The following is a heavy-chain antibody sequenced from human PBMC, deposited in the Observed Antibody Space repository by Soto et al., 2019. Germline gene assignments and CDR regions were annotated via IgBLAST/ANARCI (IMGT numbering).Heavy chain of an antibody. D-gene: IGHD6-13*01. Sequence: SETLSLTCAVSGGSISSGGYSWSWIRQPPGKGLEWIGYIYHSGSTYYNPSLKSRVTISVDRSKNQFSLKLSSVTAADTAVYYCARFPGIAATLYYFDYWGQGTLVTVSS. CDR3: ARFPGIAATLYYFDY. J-gene: IGHJ4*02. V-gene: IGHV4-30-2*02. CDR1: GGSISSGGYS. CDR2: IYHSGST.